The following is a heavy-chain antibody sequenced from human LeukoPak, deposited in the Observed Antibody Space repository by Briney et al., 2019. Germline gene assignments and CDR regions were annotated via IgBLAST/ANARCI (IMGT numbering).Heavy chain of an antibody. J-gene: IGHJ3*02. CDR2: INPSGGST. D-gene: IGHD2-2*01. Sequence: ASVKVSRKASGYTLTSYYMHWVRQAPGQGLEWMGVINPSGGSTSYAQKFQGRVTMTRDTSTSTVYMELSSLRSEDTAVYYCARGHCSSTSCYESDAFDIWGQGTMVTVSS. V-gene: IGHV1-46*01. CDR3: ARGHCSSTSCYESDAFDI. CDR1: GYTLTSYY.